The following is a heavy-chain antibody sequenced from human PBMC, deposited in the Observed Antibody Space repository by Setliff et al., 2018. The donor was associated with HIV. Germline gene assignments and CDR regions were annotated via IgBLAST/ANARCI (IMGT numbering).Heavy chain of an antibody. CDR2: IYTTGST. Sequence: SETLSLTCTVSGGSMSTHYWSWIRQTPGKGLEWIGHIYTTGSTHYNPSLRSRVTISIDTSKSHFSLKLKSVTAADTALYYCASGSPFDGFDMWGQGTMVTVSS. CDR3: ASGSPFDGFDM. V-gene: IGHV4-59*11. J-gene: IGHJ3*02. CDR1: GGSMSTHY. D-gene: IGHD1-26*01.